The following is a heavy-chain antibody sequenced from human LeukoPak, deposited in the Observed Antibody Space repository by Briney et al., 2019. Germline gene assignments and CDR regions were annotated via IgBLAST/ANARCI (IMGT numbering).Heavy chain of an antibody. CDR2: ISGSGGST. J-gene: IGHJ4*02. CDR1: GFTFSSYG. D-gene: IGHD3-10*01. V-gene: IGHV3-23*01. Sequence: PGGSLRLSCAASGFTFSSYGMSWVRQAPGKGLEWVSAISGSGGSTYYADSVKGRFTISRDNSKNTLYLQMNSLRAEDTAVYYCAKVRWFGELFIPYFDYWGQGTLVTVSS. CDR3: AKVRWFGELFIPYFDY.